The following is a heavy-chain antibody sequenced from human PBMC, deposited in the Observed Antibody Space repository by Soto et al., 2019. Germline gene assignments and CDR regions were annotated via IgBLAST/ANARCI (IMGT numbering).Heavy chain of an antibody. CDR1: GYTFSSYD. D-gene: IGHD4-4*01. CDR2: ISSSGGIT. Sequence: EVQLLESGGGLVQPGGSLRLSCAASGYTFSSYDMSWVRQAPGKGLEWVSAISSSGGITTYTDSVKGRFTISRDNSKNTVYLQMNSLRAEDMAVYYCATHYITLLDSWGQGTLVTVSS. J-gene: IGHJ4*02. V-gene: IGHV3-23*01. CDR3: ATHYITLLDS.